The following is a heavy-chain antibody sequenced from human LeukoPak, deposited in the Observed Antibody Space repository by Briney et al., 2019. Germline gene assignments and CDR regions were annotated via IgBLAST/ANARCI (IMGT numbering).Heavy chain of an antibody. D-gene: IGHD6-6*01. CDR3: ARERIAARRAFDY. V-gene: IGHV3-30*04. Sequence: GGSLRLSCAASGFTFSSYAMHWVRQAPGKGLEWVAVISYDGSNKYYADSVKGRFTISRDNSKNTLYLQMNSLRAEDTAVYYRARERIAARRAFDYWGQGTLVTVSS. J-gene: IGHJ4*02. CDR1: GFTFSSYA. CDR2: ISYDGSNK.